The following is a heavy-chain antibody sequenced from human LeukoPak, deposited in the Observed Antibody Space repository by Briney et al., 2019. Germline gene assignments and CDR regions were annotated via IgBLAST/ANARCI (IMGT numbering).Heavy chain of an antibody. V-gene: IGHV4-59*01. CDR3: ARGRYSWNYDY. CDR1: GGSIGSDY. J-gene: IGHJ4*02. CDR2: IYYIGST. D-gene: IGHD1-1*01. Sequence: PSETLSLTCSVSGGSIGSDYWTWIRQSPGGGLEWIGYIYYIGSTNYNPSLKSRVTISVDTSKNEVFLNLTSVTTADTALYYCARGRYSWNYDYWGQGTLVTVS.